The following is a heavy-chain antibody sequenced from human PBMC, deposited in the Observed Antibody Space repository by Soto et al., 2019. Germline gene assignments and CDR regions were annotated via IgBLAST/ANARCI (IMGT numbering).Heavy chain of an antibody. Sequence: GASVKVSCKAPGGTFSSYAISWVRQAPGQGLEWMGGIIPIFGTANYAQKFQGRVTITADESTSTAYMELSSLRSEDTAVYYCARDFWYPACDIVVVPAAMCYYGMDVWGQGTTVTVSS. V-gene: IGHV1-69*13. D-gene: IGHD2-2*01. CDR2: IIPIFGTA. J-gene: IGHJ6*02. CDR1: GGTFSSYA. CDR3: ARDFWYPACDIVVVPAAMCYYGMDV.